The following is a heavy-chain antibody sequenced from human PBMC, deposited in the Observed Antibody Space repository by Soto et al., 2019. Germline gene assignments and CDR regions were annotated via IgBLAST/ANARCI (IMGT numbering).Heavy chain of an antibody. J-gene: IGHJ4*02. CDR2: ISYDGSNK. V-gene: IGHV3-30*18. CDR1: GFTFSSYG. D-gene: IGHD3-22*01. Sequence: SCAASGFTFSSYGMHWVRQAPGKGLEWVAVISYDGSNKYYADSVKGRFTISRDNSKNTLYLQMNSLRAEGTAVYYCAKHYDSSGYYSPMIGPIDYWGQGTLVTVSS. CDR3: AKHYDSSGYYSPMIGPIDY.